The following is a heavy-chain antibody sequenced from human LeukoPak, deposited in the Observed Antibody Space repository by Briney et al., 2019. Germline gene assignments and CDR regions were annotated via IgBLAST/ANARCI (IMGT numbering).Heavy chain of an antibody. Sequence: ASVKVSCKASGYTFTGYYMHWVRQAPGQGLEWMGWINPKSGGTNYAQKFQGRVTMTRDTSITTAYMEVSRLRSDDTAVYYCARDMAYGGNSGAFDIWGQGTMVTVSS. J-gene: IGHJ3*02. D-gene: IGHD4-23*01. CDR2: INPKSGGT. CDR3: ARDMAYGGNSGAFDI. CDR1: GYTFTGYY. V-gene: IGHV1-2*02.